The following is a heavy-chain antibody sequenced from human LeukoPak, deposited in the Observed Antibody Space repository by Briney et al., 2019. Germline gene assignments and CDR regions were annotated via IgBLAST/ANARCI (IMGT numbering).Heavy chain of an antibody. CDR3: AKANTPLTTSCPFDY. V-gene: IGHV3-30*02. CDR2: IRYDGSNK. CDR1: GFTLSSYG. Sequence: GGSLRLSRAASGFTLSSYGMHWVRQALGKGLEWVAFIRYDGSNKYYADSVKGRLTISRDNSKNTLYLQMNSLRAEDTAVYYCAKANTPLTTSCPFDYWGQGTLVTVSS. D-gene: IGHD2-2*01. J-gene: IGHJ4*02.